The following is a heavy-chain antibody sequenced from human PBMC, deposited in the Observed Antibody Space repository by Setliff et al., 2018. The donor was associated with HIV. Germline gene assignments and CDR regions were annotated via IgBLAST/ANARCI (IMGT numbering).Heavy chain of an antibody. CDR1: GFTLDDYG. J-gene: IGHJ4*02. V-gene: IGHV3-20*04. D-gene: IGHD6-6*01. CDR2: ITWNGGTT. CDR3: AMFSSSSG. Sequence: PGGSLRLSCAASGFTLDDYGMSWVRQAPGKGLEWVSGITWNGGTTNYADSVKGRFIISRDNAKNTLYLQMNGLRGEDTAVYYCAMFSSSSGWGQGTQVTVSS.